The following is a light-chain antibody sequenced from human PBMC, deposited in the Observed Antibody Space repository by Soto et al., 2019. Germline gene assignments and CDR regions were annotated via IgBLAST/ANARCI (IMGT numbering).Light chain of an antibody. Sequence: EIVLTQSPATLSLSPGERATLSCRASQSVSSYLAWYQQKPGQTPRLLIYDASNRATGIPARYSGSGSGTAFTLTISSLEPEDFAVYYCQQRSNWLLTFGGRTKVEIK. CDR2: DAS. V-gene: IGKV3-11*01. CDR1: QSVSSY. CDR3: QQRSNWLLT. J-gene: IGKJ4*01.